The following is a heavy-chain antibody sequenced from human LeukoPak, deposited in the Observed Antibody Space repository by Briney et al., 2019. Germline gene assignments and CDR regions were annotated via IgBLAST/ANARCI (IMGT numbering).Heavy chain of an antibody. CDR2: INPNSGGT. Sequence: GASVKVSCKASGYTFTGYYMHWVRQAPGLGLEWMGWINPNSGGTNYAQKFQGRVTMTRDTSISTAYMELSRLRSDDTAVYYCASFLEADYHYGMDVWGQGTTVTVSS. CDR3: ASFLEADYHYGMDV. V-gene: IGHV1-2*02. CDR1: GYTFTGYY. J-gene: IGHJ6*02. D-gene: IGHD2-15*01.